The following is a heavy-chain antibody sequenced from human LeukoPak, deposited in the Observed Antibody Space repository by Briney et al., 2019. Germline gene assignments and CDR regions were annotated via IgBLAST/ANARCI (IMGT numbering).Heavy chain of an antibody. CDR1: GGSFSGYY. Sequence: SETLSLTCAVYGGSFSGYYWSWIRQPPGKGLEWIGEINHSGSTNYNPSLKSRVTISVDTSKNQFSLKLSSVTAADTAVYYCARGGRMQLWLGYYMDVWGKGTTVTVSS. CDR2: INHSGST. D-gene: IGHD5-18*01. V-gene: IGHV4-34*01. CDR3: ARGGRMQLWLGYYMDV. J-gene: IGHJ6*03.